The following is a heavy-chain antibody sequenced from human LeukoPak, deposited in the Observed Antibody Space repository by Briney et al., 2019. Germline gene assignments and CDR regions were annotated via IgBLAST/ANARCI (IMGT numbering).Heavy chain of an antibody. Sequence: GGSLRLSCAASGFSFSDYYMSWIRQAPGKGLEWISYISSSGSNIYADSVKGRFTISRDNAKNSLYLQMNSLRAEDTAVYYCAKGEYHQDGIGENRFDNWGQGALVTVSS. V-gene: IGHV3-11*04. D-gene: IGHD5-24*01. CDR3: AKGEYHQDGIGENRFDN. J-gene: IGHJ4*02. CDR2: ISSSGSNI. CDR1: GFSFSDYY.